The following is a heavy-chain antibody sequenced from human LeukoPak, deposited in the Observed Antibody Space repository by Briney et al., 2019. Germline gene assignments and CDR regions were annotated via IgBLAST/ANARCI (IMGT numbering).Heavy chain of an antibody. Sequence: PSETLSLTCTVSGGSISSYYWSWIRQPPGKGLEWIGYIYYSGSTNYNPSLKSRVTISVDTSKNQFSLKLSSVTAADTAVYYCARDPTGTYVDHWGQGTLVTVSS. CDR3: ARDPTGTYVDH. CDR2: IYYSGST. J-gene: IGHJ4*02. D-gene: IGHD1-1*01. CDR1: GGSISSYY. V-gene: IGHV4-59*01.